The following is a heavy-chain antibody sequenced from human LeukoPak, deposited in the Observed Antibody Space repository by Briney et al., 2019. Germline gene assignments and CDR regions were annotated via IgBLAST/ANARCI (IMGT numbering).Heavy chain of an antibody. CDR3: ARGLCYYDSSGYYFDY. CDR1: GFTFSSYA. Sequence: GGSLRLSCAASGFTFSSYAMSWVRQAPGKGLEWVSIISGSGDSTYYADYVKGRFTISRDNSKNTLYLQMNSLRAEDTAVYYCARGLCYYDSSGYYFDYWGQGTLVTVSS. V-gene: IGHV3-23*01. CDR2: ISGSGDST. D-gene: IGHD3-22*01. J-gene: IGHJ4*02.